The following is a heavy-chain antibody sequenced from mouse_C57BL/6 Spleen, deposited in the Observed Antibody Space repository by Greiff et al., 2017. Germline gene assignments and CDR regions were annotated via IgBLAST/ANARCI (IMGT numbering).Heavy chain of an antibody. CDR2: ISSGSSTI. CDR1: GFTFSDYG. Sequence: EVHLVESGGGLVKPGGSLKLSCAASGFTFSDYGMHWVRQAPEKGLEWVAYISSGSSTIYYADTVKGRFTISRANAKNTLFLQMTSLRSEDTAMYYGARRGYYGSSYWYFDVWGTGTTVTVSS. CDR3: ARRGYYGSSYWYFDV. D-gene: IGHD1-1*01. J-gene: IGHJ1*03. V-gene: IGHV5-17*01.